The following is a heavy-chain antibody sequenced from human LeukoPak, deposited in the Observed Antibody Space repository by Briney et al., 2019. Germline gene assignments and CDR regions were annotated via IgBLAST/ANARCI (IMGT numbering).Heavy chain of an antibody. Sequence: GGSLRLSCAASGFPFISYAMHWVRQAPGKGLEWVAVILYDGSNKYYADSVKGRFTISRDNSKNTLYLQMNSLRAADTAVYYCAKDTVNSGSSYWGQGTLVTVSS. V-gene: IGHV3-30*04. J-gene: IGHJ4*02. CDR2: ILYDGSNK. D-gene: IGHD6-19*01. CDR1: GFPFISYA. CDR3: AKDTVNSGSSY.